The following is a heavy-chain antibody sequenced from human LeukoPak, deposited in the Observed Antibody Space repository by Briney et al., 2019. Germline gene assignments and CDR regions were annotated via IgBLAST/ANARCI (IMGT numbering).Heavy chain of an antibody. Sequence: SETLSLTCTVSGDSISDSRHYWSWIRQPAGKALEWIGRIYPSGNTNYNPSLKSRVSISLDTSKNQFSLKLSSVTAADTAVYYCARGPGGYSGYDSGYYFDYWGQGTLVTVSS. V-gene: IGHV4-61*02. CDR2: IYPSGNT. CDR1: GDSISDSRHY. D-gene: IGHD5-12*01. CDR3: ARGPGGYSGYDSGYYFDY. J-gene: IGHJ4*02.